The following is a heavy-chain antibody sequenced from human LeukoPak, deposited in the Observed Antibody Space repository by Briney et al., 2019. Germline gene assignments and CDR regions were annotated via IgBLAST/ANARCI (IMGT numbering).Heavy chain of an antibody. CDR1: GGSISSYY. D-gene: IGHD1-26*01. CDR3: ATYSGSYYYPPNWDS. V-gene: IGHV4-59*01. Sequence: SETLSLTCTVSGGSISSYYWSWIRQPPGKGLEWIGYIYYSGSTNYNPSLKSRVTISVDTSKNQFSLKLSSVTAADPAVYFCATYSGSYYYPPNWDSWGQGTLVTVSS. J-gene: IGHJ4*02. CDR2: IYYSGST.